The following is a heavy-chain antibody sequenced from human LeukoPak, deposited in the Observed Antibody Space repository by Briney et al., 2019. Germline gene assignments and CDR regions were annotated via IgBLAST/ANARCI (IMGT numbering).Heavy chain of an antibody. CDR2: INSDGSTT. Sequence: GGSLRLSCAASGFTFSSYWMHWVRQAPGKGLVWVSRINSDGSTTNYADSVKGRFTISRDNAKNTLYLQMNSLRAEDTAVYYRARDLYGGKGDYWGQGTLVTVSS. D-gene: IGHD4-23*01. V-gene: IGHV3-74*01. J-gene: IGHJ4*02. CDR3: ARDLYGGKGDY. CDR1: GFTFSSYW.